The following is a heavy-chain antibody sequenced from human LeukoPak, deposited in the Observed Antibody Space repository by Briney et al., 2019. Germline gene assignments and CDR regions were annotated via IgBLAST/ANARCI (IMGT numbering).Heavy chain of an antibody. CDR1: GFSFADAT. CDR3: AIDPYMDV. V-gene: IGHV3-9*01. Sequence: PGRSLRLSCAASGFSFADATMHWVRQVPGKGLEWVSGINWNSGTMGYADSVKGRFTVSRDNAKNSLYLQMNSLKTEDTALYYCAIDPYMDVWGKGTTVTVTS. CDR2: INWNSGTM. J-gene: IGHJ6*03.